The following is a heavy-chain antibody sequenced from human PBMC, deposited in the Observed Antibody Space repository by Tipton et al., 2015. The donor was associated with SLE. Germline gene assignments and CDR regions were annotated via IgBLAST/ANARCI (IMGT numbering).Heavy chain of an antibody. CDR3: ARQYCISVTRYWED. V-gene: IGHV5-51*01. J-gene: IGHJ4*02. D-gene: IGHD2-2*01. Sequence: VQLVQSGAEVKQSGESLKISCKGSGYIFTSSWIAWVRQMPGKGLEWMGIIWPGDSDTKYSPSFQGQVSISADKSISTASLQWSSLKASDTAIYYCARQYCISVTRYWEDWGQETLVTVSS. CDR2: IWPGDSDT. CDR1: GYIFTSSW.